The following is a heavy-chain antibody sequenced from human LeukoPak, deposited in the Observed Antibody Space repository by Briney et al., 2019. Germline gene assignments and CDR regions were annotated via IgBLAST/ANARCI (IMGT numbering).Heavy chain of an antibody. CDR1: AFTFSDYW. CDR3: AKVRYCSGVNCYPDDN. CDR2: IRYDGNNK. D-gene: IGHD2-15*01. V-gene: IGHV3-30*02. J-gene: IGHJ4*02. Sequence: GGSLRLSCAASAFTFSDYWMTWVRQAPGKGLNWVAFIRYDGNNKYYADSVKGRFTISRDNSKNMLYLEMDSLSTEDTAVYYCAKVRYCSGVNCYPDDNWGQGTLVTVSS.